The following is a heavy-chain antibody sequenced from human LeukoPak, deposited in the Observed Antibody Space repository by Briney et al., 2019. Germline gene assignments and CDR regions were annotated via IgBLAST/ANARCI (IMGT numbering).Heavy chain of an antibody. J-gene: IGHJ2*01. CDR1: GYTFTSYG. Sequence: ASVKVSCKASGYTFTSYGISWVRQAPGQGLERMGWISAYNGNTNYAQKLQGRVTMTTDTSTSTAYMELRSLRSDDTAVYYCARAPPYCSSTSCYGRNWYFDLWGRGTLVTVSS. D-gene: IGHD2-2*01. V-gene: IGHV1-18*01. CDR3: ARAPPYCSSTSCYGRNWYFDL. CDR2: ISAYNGNT.